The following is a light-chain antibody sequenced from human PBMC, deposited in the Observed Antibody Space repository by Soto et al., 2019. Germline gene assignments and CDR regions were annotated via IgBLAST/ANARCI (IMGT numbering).Light chain of an antibody. J-gene: IGKJ4*01. CDR2: DAS. Sequence: EIVLTQSPATLSLSPGERATLSCRASQSVRSYLAWYQQKPGQAPRLLIYDASKRATGIPARFSGSGSGTDFTLTISRQDPEYFTVYYCQQRSNWLSFGGGTKVEIK. CDR1: QSVRSY. V-gene: IGKV3-11*01. CDR3: QQRSNWLS.